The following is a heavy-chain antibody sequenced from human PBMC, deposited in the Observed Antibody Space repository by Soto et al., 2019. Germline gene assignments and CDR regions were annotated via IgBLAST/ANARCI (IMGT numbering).Heavy chain of an antibody. CDR1: GYTFTSYG. J-gene: IGHJ4*02. CDR2: ISVYNGNT. CDR3: ARVDSSGWQWDY. D-gene: IGHD6-19*01. Sequence: QVQLVQSGAEVKKPGASVKVSCKASGYTFTSYGISWVRQAPGQGLEWMGWISVYNGNTNYAQNLQDRVTLTTDTSTSTAYMELRSLRSDDTAVYYCARVDSSGWQWDYWGQGTLVTVSS. V-gene: IGHV1-18*01.